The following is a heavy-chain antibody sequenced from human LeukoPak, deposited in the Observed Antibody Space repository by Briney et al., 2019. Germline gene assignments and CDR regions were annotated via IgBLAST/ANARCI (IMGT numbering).Heavy chain of an antibody. CDR3: AKEGRSSSWSQDH. V-gene: IGHV3-30*02. CDR2: IRYDGGNK. Sequence: PGGSLRLSCAASGFTFSSYGMHWVRQAPGKGLEWVAFIRYDGGNKYYADSVKGRFTISRDNSKNTLYLQMNSLRAEDTAVYYCAKEGRSSSWSQDHWGQGTLVTVSS. D-gene: IGHD6-13*01. CDR1: GFTFSSYG. J-gene: IGHJ4*02.